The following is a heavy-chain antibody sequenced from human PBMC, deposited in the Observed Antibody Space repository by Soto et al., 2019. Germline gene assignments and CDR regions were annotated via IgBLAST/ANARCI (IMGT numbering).Heavy chain of an antibody. V-gene: IGHV1-46*01. Sequence: ASVKVSCKASGYTFTSYYMHWVRQAPGQGLEWMGIINPSGGSTSYAQKFQGRVTMTRDTPTSTVYMELSSLRSEDTAVYYCARALNYYDSSGYYSVAYNWFDPWGQGTLVTVSS. D-gene: IGHD3-22*01. J-gene: IGHJ5*02. CDR2: INPSGGST. CDR1: GYTFTSYY. CDR3: ARALNYYDSSGYYSVAYNWFDP.